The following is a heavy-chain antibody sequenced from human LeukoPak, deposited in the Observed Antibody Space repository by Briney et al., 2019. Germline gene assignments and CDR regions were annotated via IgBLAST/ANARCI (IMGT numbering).Heavy chain of an antibody. D-gene: IGHD3-10*01. J-gene: IGHJ4*02. CDR3: ARDLDQYNGRFGGFGHDF. CDR1: GYTFINYG. V-gene: IGHV1-18*01. CDR2: ISAYNGNT. Sequence: RASVTVSCKAPGYTFINYGINWVRQAPGQGLEWMGWISAYNGNTNYAQSLQGRVTMTTDTSTSTVYMEMRSLTSDDTAVYYCARDLDQYNGRFGGFGHDFWGQGTLVTVSS.